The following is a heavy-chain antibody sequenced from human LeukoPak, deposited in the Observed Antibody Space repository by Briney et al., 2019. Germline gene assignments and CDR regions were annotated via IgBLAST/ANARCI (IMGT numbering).Heavy chain of an antibody. CDR3: AKDLRAVANSYDFDY. J-gene: IGHJ4*02. CDR2: IRQDGSEK. D-gene: IGHD6-19*01. CDR1: GFTFSSYW. Sequence: AGGSLRLSCAASGFTFSSYWMSWVRQAPGKGPEWVANIRQDGSEKYYVDSVKGRFTISRDNAKNSLYLQVNSLRAEDTAVYYCAKDLRAVANSYDFDYWGQGTLVTVSS. V-gene: IGHV3-7*03.